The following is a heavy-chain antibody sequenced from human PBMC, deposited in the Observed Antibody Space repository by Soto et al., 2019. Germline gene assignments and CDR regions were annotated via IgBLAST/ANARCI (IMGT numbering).Heavy chain of an antibody. CDR2: ISWNSGSI. D-gene: IGHD2-2*01. J-gene: IGHJ3*02. CDR3: AKDYCSSTSCYGLGGNAFDI. V-gene: IGHV3-9*01. Sequence: GGSLRLSCAASGFTFDDYAMHWVRQAPGKGLEWVSGISWNSGSIGYADSVKGRFTISRDNAKNSLYLQMNSLRAEDTALYYCAKDYCSSTSCYGLGGNAFDIWGQGTMVTVSS. CDR1: GFTFDDYA.